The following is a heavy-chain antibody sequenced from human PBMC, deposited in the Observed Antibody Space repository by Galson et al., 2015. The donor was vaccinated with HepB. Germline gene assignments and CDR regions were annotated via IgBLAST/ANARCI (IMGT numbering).Heavy chain of an antibody. CDR3: ARVADSDYGDHAHFDY. CDR1: GFTFSNYY. V-gene: IGHV3-11*06. Sequence: SLILSCSASGFTFSNYYMRCIRQAPGKGLEWLSYISSTGTYTNYAHSWKCRFTISRDSAKTSLYLQMNSLRAEDTAVYFCARVADSDYGDHAHFDYWGQGILVTVSS. J-gene: IGHJ4*02. D-gene: IGHD4-17*01. CDR2: ISSTGTYT.